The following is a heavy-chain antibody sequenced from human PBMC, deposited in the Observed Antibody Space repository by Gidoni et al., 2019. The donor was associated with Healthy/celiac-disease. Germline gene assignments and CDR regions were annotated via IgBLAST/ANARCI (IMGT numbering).Heavy chain of an antibody. V-gene: IGHV3-21*01. CDR1: GFTFSSYS. CDR2: ISSSSSYI. D-gene: IGHD3-22*01. Sequence: EVQLVESGGGLVKPGGSLRLSCAASGFTFSSYSMNWVRQAPGKGLEWVSSISSSSSYIYYADSVKGRFTISRDNAKNSLYLQMNSLRAEDTAVYYCARDITLYDSSGYEHWGQGTLVTVSS. J-gene: IGHJ1*01. CDR3: ARDITLYDSSGYEH.